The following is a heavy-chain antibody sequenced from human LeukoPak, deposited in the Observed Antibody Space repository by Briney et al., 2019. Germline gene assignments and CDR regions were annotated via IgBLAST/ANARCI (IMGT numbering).Heavy chain of an antibody. CDR1: GFFFTRNW. Sequence: GGPLSLSCAAPGFFFTRNWLSWVRLPPGKGREGVANIKEDGTETYYVDSVKGRFTISRDNAKNSLYLQMNSLRVEDTAVYYCAKEGRSLQTYWGQGTLVTVSS. CDR3: AKEGRSLQTY. J-gene: IGHJ4*02. V-gene: IGHV3-7*03. D-gene: IGHD5-24*01. CDR2: IKEDGTET.